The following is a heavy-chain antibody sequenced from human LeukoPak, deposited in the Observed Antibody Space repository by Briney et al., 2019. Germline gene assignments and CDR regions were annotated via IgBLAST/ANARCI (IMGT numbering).Heavy chain of an antibody. CDR3: AKARDQSIFLNWFDP. CDR2: ISDGGGTT. D-gene: IGHD3-9*01. CDR1: GFTFRSYA. Sequence: PGGSLRLSCAASGFTFRSYAMSWVRQAPGRGLEWVSAISDGGGTTYYADSVKGRFTISRDNSKNTLYLQVNSLRAEDTAVYYCAKARDQSIFLNWFDPWGQGTLVTVSS. V-gene: IGHV3-23*01. J-gene: IGHJ5*02.